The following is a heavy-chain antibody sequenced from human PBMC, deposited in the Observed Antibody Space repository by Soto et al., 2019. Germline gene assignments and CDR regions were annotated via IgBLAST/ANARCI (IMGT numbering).Heavy chain of an antibody. J-gene: IGHJ3*02. V-gene: IGHV6-1*01. CDR3: ARTNQSSGWLSDAFDI. Sequence: SQTLSLTCVISGDSVSSNSAAWNWIRQSPSRGLEWLGRTYYRSKWYNDYAVSVKSRITINPDTSKNQFSLQLNSVTPEDTAVYYCARTNQSSGWLSDAFDIWGQGTMVTVS. D-gene: IGHD6-19*01. CDR1: GDSVSSNSAA. CDR2: TYYRSKWYN.